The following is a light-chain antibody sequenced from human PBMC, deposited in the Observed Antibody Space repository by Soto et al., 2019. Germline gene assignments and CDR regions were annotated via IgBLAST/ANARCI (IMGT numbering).Light chain of an antibody. CDR2: GAS. CDR3: QQYGASPPVYA. CDR1: RSDRNTY. V-gene: IGKV3-20*01. J-gene: IGKJ2*01. Sequence: EIVLTQSPGTLSLSPGERATLSCRTSRSDRNTYLAWYQQKPGQAPRLLIYGASSRATGIPDRFSGSGSGTDFTLTISRLEPADFAVYYCQQYGASPPVYAFGQGTKLEIK.